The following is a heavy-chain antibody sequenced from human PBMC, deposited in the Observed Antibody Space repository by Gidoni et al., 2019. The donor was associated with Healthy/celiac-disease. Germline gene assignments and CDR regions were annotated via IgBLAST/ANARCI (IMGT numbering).Heavy chain of an antibody. D-gene: IGHD1-26*01. Sequence: VQLVESGGGLVKPGGSLRLSCAASGFTFSSYSMNWVRQAPGKGLEWVSSISSSSSYIYYADSVKGRFTISRDNAKNSLYLQMNSLRAEDTAVYYCAREPEQWELLSAIDYWGQGTLVTVSS. CDR3: AREPEQWELLSAIDY. V-gene: IGHV3-21*01. CDR2: ISSSSSYI. J-gene: IGHJ4*02. CDR1: GFTFSSYS.